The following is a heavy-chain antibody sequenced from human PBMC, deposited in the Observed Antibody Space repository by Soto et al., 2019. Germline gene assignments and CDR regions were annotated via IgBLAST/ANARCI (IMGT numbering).Heavy chain of an antibody. D-gene: IGHD3-3*01. V-gene: IGHV4-34*01. CDR1: GGSVNGYY. Sequence: PSETLSLTCAVYGGSVNGYYWNWIRQPPGKGLGWIGEINHTGGTHYNPSLKSRVTMSVDTSKNQFSLRLSSVTAADTAIYYCATRITVFGLLIPPFDPWGQGTQGTVSS. J-gene: IGHJ5*02. CDR3: ATRITVFGLLIPPFDP. CDR2: INHTGGT.